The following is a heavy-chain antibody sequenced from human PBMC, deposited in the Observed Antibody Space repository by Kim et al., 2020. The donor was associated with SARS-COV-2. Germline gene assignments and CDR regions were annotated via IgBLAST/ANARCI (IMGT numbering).Heavy chain of an antibody. D-gene: IGHD3-22*01. CDR3: AKRGYYYDSGAHYHLDS. CDR2: ITGNSITT. CDR1: GFTFNNYA. J-gene: IGHJ5*01. V-gene: IGHV3-23*01. Sequence: GGSLRLSCAASGFTFNNYAMTWVRQAPGKGLEWISTITGNSITTYYADSVKGRFTISRDNSRNTVFLQMNNLRAEDTAIYYCAKRGYYYDSGAHYHLDS.